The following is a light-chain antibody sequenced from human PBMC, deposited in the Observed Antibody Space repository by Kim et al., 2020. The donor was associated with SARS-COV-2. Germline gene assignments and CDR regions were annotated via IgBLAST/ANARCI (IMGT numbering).Light chain of an antibody. Sequence: GQRVPISCSGSTSKVGSNYVYWFQQRPGKAPKLLIYTNNQRPSGVPDRFSGSKSGTSASLAIGGLRSEDEADYHCATWDDRLSGPVFGGGTQLTVL. CDR1: TSKVGSNY. CDR2: TNN. J-gene: IGLJ3*02. CDR3: ATWDDRLSGPV. V-gene: IGLV1-47*01.